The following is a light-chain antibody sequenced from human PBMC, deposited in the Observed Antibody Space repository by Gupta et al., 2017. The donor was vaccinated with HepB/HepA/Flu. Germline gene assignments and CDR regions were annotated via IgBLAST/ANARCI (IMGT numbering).Light chain of an antibody. J-gene: IGLJ1*01. CDR2: DVS. CDR3: SSYGTADI. V-gene: IGLV2-14*03. CDR1: SNDIGSNKY. Sequence: SAPTQPASVSGSPGQSITTSCTGTSNDIGSNKYVSWYQQFPGRAPKLMIYDVSNRPSGVSYRFSGSKSGNTASLTISGLQAEDEADYYCSSYGTADIFGTGTRVIVL.